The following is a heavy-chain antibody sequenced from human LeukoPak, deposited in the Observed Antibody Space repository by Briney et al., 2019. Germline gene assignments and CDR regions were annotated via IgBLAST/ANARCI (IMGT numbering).Heavy chain of an antibody. J-gene: IGHJ4*02. CDR3: ARDFGSSSAWYEFDY. CDR1: GYTFTGSY. Sequence: ASVKVSCKASGYTFTGSYIHWVRQAPGQGLEWMGWINPDSGVTKYAQNFQGRVTMTRDTSISTASMEMRSLKSDDTAVYYCARDFGSSSAWYEFDYWGQGTLATVSS. D-gene: IGHD6-19*01. V-gene: IGHV1-2*02. CDR2: INPDSGVT.